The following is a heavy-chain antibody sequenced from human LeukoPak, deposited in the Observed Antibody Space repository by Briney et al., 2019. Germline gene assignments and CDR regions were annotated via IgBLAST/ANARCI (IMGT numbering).Heavy chain of an antibody. CDR2: IRSKAYGGTT. V-gene: IGHV3-49*04. J-gene: IGHJ4*02. D-gene: IGHD3-9*01. CDR3: TRESAILTGYDY. Sequence: GRPLRLSCTASGFTFGDYAMSWVRQAPGKGLEWVGFIRSKAYGGTTEYAASVKGRFTISRDDSKSIAYLQMNSLKTEDTAVYYCTRESAILTGYDYWGQGTLVTVSS. CDR1: GFTFGDYA.